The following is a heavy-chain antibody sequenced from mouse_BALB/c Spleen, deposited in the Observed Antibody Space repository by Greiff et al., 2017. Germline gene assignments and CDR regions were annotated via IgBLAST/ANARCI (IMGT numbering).Heavy chain of an antibody. J-gene: IGHJ2*01. CDR1: GFTFSSYA. CDR2: ISSGGSYT. D-gene: IGHD3-2*02. Sequence: EVNVVESGGGLVKPGGSLKLSCAASGFTFSSYAMSWVRQSPENRLEWVAEISSGGSYTYYPDTVTGRFTISRDNAKNTLYLEMSSLRSEDTAMYYCARDQGFDYWGQGTTLTVSS. V-gene: IGHV5-9-4*01. CDR3: ARDQGFDY.